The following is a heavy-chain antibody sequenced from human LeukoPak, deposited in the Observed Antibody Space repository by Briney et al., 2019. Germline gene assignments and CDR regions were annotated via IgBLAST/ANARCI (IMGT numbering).Heavy chain of an antibody. CDR1: GYSISSGYY. J-gene: IGHJ4*02. D-gene: IGHD3-16*02. V-gene: IGHV4-38-2*02. CDR3: ARSIAIPGVIEGFDC. CDR2: IYHSGST. Sequence: SETLSLTCTVSGYSISSGYYWGWIRQPPGKGLEWIGGIYHSGSTYYTPSLKRRVTISVDTSTNPFSMKLSSVTAADTAVYYCARSIAIPGVIEGFDCWGQGTLVTVSS.